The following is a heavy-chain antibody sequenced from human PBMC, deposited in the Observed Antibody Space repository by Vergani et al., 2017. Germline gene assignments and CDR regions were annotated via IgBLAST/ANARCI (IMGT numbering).Heavy chain of an antibody. CDR3: AMRRMFGAANYFDY. CDR1: GYTFTSYD. J-gene: IGHJ4*02. D-gene: IGHD3-3*02. V-gene: IGHV1-8*01. CDR2: MNPNRGNT. Sequence: QVQLVQSGAEVKKPGASVKVSCKASGYTFTSYDINWVRQATGQGLEWMGWMNPNRGNTGYAQKFQGRVTMTSNTSISTAYMELSSLRSEDTAVYYCAMRRMFGAANYFDYWSQGTLVTVSS.